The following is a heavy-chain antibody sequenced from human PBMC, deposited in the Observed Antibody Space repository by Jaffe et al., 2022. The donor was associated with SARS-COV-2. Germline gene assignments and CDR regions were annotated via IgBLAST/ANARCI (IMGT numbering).Heavy chain of an antibody. V-gene: IGHV4-38-2*02. CDR3: ARISPVYYDAFTGYHMGYFDR. CDR2: IHHSGSS. CDR1: RYSISNGYY. Sequence: QVQLYESGPGVVKAAETLSLTCTVSRYSISNGYYWGWVRQPPGKGLEWIGNIHHSGSSYYNPSLRSRVTISVDTSTNQLSLKLTSVTAADTAMYFCARISPVYYDAFTGYHMGYFDRWGQGTLVAVSS. D-gene: IGHD3-9*01. J-gene: IGHJ4*02.